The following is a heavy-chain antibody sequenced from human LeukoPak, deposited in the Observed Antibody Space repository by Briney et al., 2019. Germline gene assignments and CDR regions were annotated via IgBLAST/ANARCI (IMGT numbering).Heavy chain of an antibody. CDR2: IYTSGST. Sequence: SDTLSLTCAVYGGSFSGYYWSWIRQPPGKGLEWIGRIYTSGSTNYNPSLKSRVTISVDTSKNQSSLKLSSVTAADTAVYYCARVPYYYDSSGYPLGAFDIWGQGTMVTVSS. CDR3: ARVPYYYDSSGYPLGAFDI. J-gene: IGHJ3*02. V-gene: IGHV4-59*10. CDR1: GGSFSGYY. D-gene: IGHD3-22*01.